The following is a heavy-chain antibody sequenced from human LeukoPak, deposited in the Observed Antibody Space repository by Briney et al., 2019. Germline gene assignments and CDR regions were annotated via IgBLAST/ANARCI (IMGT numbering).Heavy chain of an antibody. D-gene: IGHD2-21*02. CDR2: ISYDGSNK. V-gene: IGHV3-30-3*01. CDR1: GFTSSSYA. Sequence: GRSRRLSCAASGFTSSSYAMHWVRQAPGKGLEWGAVISYDGSNKYYADSVKGRFTISRDNSKNTLYLQMNSLRAEDTAVYYCARGGLGVVTRHFDYWGQGTLVTVSS. CDR3: ARGGLGVVTRHFDY. J-gene: IGHJ4*02.